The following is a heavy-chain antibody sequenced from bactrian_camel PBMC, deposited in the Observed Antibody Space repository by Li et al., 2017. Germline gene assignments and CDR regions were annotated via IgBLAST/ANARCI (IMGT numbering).Heavy chain of an antibody. D-gene: IGHD1*01. CDR2: ITSLPSLFRAA. CDR3: AADRRSWESYIRAEYVSDFDF. V-gene: IGHV3S40*01. CDR1: GITFSRHD. J-gene: IGHJ6*01. Sequence: DVQLVESGGGLVQPGESLRLSCVASGITFSRHDMSWVRQAPGKEVEWVAGITSLPSLFRAASYADSVKGRFTTSKGNTANTIYLEMNNLKTGDTGMYYCAADRRSWESYIRAEYVSDFDFWGQGTQVTVS.